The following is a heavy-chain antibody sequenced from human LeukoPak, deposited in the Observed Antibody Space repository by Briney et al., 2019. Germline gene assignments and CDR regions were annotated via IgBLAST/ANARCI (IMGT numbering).Heavy chain of an antibody. Sequence: SETLSLTCTVSGGSISSYYWSWIRQPPGKGLEWIGYIYYSGSTNYNPSLKSRVTISVDKSKNQFSLKLSSVTAADTAVYYCARVVSMMALDYWGQGTLVTVSS. CDR3: ARVVSMMALDY. J-gene: IGHJ4*02. D-gene: IGHD2/OR15-2a*01. CDR1: GGSISSYY. CDR2: IYYSGST. V-gene: IGHV4-59*12.